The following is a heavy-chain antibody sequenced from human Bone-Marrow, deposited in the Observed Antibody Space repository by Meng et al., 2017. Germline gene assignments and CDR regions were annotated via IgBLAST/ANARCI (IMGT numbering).Heavy chain of an antibody. J-gene: IGHJ4*02. Sequence: QVQLVQSGGEVKKPGASVKVSCKTSGYTFTNYVIHWVRQAPGQRLEWMGWIRAGNDETHYSQKFQGRVTISRDTSASTAYMELSSLRSEDTAIYYCARDLNGDRGIYFDYWGQGTLVTVSS. D-gene: IGHD3-10*01. CDR2: IRAGNDET. V-gene: IGHV1-3*01. CDR3: ARDLNGDRGIYFDY. CDR1: GYTFTNYV.